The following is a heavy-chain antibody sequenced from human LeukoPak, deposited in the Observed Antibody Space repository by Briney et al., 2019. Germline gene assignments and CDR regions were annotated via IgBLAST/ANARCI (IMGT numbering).Heavy chain of an antibody. CDR3: AKTEKLGYCSGGGCTIDY. CDR2: ISSSGSTI. J-gene: IGHJ4*02. V-gene: IGHV3-11*01. D-gene: IGHD2-15*01. Sequence: GGSLRLSCAASGFTFSDHYMSWIRQAPGKGLEWVSYISSSGSTIYYADSVKGRFTISRDNSKNTLYLQMNSLRAEDTAVYYCAKTEKLGYCSGGGCTIDYWGQGTLVTVSS. CDR1: GFTFSDHY.